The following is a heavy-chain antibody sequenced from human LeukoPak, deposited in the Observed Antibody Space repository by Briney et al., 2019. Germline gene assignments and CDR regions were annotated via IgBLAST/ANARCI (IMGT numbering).Heavy chain of an antibody. CDR3: ALGFVVVPAAYDY. CDR2: IIPIFDTA. J-gene: IGHJ4*02. Sequence: SSVKVSXKASGGTFSSYAISWVRQAPGQGLEWMGGIIPIFDTANYAQKFQGRVTITADESTSTAYMELSSLRSEDTAVYYCALGFVVVPAAYDYWGQGTLVTVSS. CDR1: GGTFSSYA. D-gene: IGHD2-2*01. V-gene: IGHV1-69*01.